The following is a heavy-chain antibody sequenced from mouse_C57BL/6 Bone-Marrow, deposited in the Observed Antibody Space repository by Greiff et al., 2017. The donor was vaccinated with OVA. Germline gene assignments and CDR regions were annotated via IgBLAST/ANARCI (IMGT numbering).Heavy chain of an antibody. Sequence: VQLQQSGPELVKPGASVKISCKASGYSFTSYYIHWVKQRPGQGLEWIGWIYPGSGHTKYNEKFKGKATLTADTSSSTAYMQLSSLTSEDCAVYYGARSYYGSYWYFEVWGTGTTVTVSS. J-gene: IGHJ1*03. CDR2: IYPGSGHT. V-gene: IGHV1-66*01. CDR1: GYSFTSYY. D-gene: IGHD1-1*01. CDR3: ARSYYGSYWYFEV.